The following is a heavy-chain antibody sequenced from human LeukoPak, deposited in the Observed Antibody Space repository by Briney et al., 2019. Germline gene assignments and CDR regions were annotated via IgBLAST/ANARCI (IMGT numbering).Heavy chain of an antibody. CDR3: AKDPEEIVGATPDY. J-gene: IGHJ4*02. D-gene: IGHD1-26*01. CDR2: ISYDGSNK. CDR1: GFTFSNYG. V-gene: IGHV3-30*18. Sequence: PGRSLRLSCAASGFTFSNYGMHWVRQAPGKGLEWVAVISYDGSNKYYADSVKGRFTISRDNSKNTLYLQMNSLRAEDTAVYYCAKDPEEIVGATPDYWGQGTLVTVSS.